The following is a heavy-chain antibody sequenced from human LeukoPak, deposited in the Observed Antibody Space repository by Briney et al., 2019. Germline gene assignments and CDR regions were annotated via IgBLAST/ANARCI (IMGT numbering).Heavy chain of an antibody. CDR3: ARDGKSDIVVVPAAINMDV. CDR2: INSDGSST. V-gene: IGHV3-74*01. Sequence: GGSLRLSCAASGFTFSSYWMHWVRQAPGKGLVRVSRINSDGSSTSYADSVKGRFTISRDNAKNTLYLQMNSLRAEDTAVYYCARDGKSDIVVVPAAINMDVWGKGTTVTVSS. CDR1: GFTFSSYW. D-gene: IGHD2-2*01. J-gene: IGHJ6*03.